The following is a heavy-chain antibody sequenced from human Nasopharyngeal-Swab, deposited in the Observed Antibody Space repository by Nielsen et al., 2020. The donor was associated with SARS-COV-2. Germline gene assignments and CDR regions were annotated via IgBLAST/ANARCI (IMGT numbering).Heavy chain of an antibody. CDR1: GFTFSSYA. CDR2: ISGSGGST. V-gene: IGHV3-23*01. D-gene: IGHD3-9*01. CDR3: AKSLGQLLEWFTYDILTGYYSDAFDI. Sequence: GGSLRLSCAASGFTFSSYAMSWVRQAPGKGLEWVSAISGSGGSTYYADSGKGRFTISRDNSKNTLYLQMNSLRAEDTAVYYCAKSLGQLLEWFTYDILTGYYSDAFDIWGQGTMVTVSS. J-gene: IGHJ3*02.